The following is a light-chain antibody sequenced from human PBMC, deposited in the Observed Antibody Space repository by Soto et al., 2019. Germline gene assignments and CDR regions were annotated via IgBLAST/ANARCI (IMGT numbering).Light chain of an antibody. CDR1: QSVLYSSNNKNY. CDR3: QQYYSTPQT. V-gene: IGKV4-1*01. J-gene: IGKJ1*01. CDR2: WAS. Sequence: DIVMTQSPDSLAVSLGERATINCKSSQSVLYSSNNKNYLAWYQQKPGQPPKLLIYWASTRESGVPDRFNGSGSGTDFTLTISSLQAEDVAVYYCQQYYSTPQTFGQETKVEIK.